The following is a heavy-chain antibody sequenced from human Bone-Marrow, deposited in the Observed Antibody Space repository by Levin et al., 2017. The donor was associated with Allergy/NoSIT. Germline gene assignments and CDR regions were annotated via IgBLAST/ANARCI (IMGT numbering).Heavy chain of an antibody. CDR1: GFPVSSNY. J-gene: IGHJ4*02. D-gene: IGHD6-19*01. CDR2: IYSGGST. V-gene: IGHV3-66*01. CDR3: ARDKQWPYYFDY. Sequence: LSLTCAASGFPVSSNYMSWVRQAPGKGLEWVSVIYSGGSTYYAEAVKGRFTSSRDNSKNTLYLQMNSLRAEDTAVYYCARDKQWPYYFDYWGQGTLVTVSS.